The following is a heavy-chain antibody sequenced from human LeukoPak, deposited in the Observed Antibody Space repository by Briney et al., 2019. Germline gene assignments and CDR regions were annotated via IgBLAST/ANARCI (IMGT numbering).Heavy chain of an antibody. J-gene: IGHJ4*02. CDR3: ARQNTPHGNFDY. D-gene: IGHD1-26*01. CDR1: GFTFSSYD. Sequence: GGSLRLSCAASGFTFSSYDMHWVRQATGKGLEWVSAIGVAANTFYSGSVKGRLTISRENAKNSLYLLMTSLRAEDTAVYYCARQNTPHGNFDYWGQGILVTVSS. CDR2: IGVAANT. V-gene: IGHV3-13*01.